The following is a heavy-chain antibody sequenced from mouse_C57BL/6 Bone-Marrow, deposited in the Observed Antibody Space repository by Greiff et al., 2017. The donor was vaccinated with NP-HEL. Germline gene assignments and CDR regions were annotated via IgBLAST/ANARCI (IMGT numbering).Heavy chain of an antibody. CDR2: IYPRSGNT. V-gene: IGHV1-81*01. CDR1: GYTFTSYG. Sequence: QVQLQQSGAELARPGASVKLSCTASGYTFTSYGISWVKQRTGQGLEWIGEIYPRSGNTYYNEKFKGKATLTADKSSSTAYMELRSLTSEDSAVYFCARERYYGRSLGYWGQGTTLTVSS. D-gene: IGHD1-1*01. CDR3: ARERYYGRSLGY. J-gene: IGHJ2*01.